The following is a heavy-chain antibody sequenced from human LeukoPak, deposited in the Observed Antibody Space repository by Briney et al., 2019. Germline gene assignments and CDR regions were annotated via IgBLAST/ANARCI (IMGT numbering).Heavy chain of an antibody. CDR1: GFTFSTYA. J-gene: IGHJ4*02. Sequence: GGSLRLSCAASGFTFSTYAMGWVRQAPGKGLEWVSAVSGSGGTTYYADSVKGRFTIPRDNSKNTLYLQMNSLRAEDTALYYCAKSLSGYYRYDYWGQGTLVTVSS. V-gene: IGHV3-23*01. D-gene: IGHD3-22*01. CDR3: AKSLSGYYRYDY. CDR2: VSGSGGTT.